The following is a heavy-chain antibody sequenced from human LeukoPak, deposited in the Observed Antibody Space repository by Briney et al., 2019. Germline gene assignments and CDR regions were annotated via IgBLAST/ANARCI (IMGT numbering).Heavy chain of an antibody. Sequence: ASVKVSCKASGYTFTSYDINWVRQATGQGLEWMGWMNPNSGNTGCAQKFQGRVTITRNTSISTAYMELSSLRSEDTAVYYCAREGGGRFVFDYWGQGSLVTVSS. CDR3: AREGGGRFVFDY. V-gene: IGHV1-8*03. CDR1: GYTFTSYD. J-gene: IGHJ4*02. D-gene: IGHD3-16*01. CDR2: MNPNSGNT.